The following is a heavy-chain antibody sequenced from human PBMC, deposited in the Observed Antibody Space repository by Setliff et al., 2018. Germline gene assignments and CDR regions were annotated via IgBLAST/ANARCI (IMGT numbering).Heavy chain of an antibody. D-gene: IGHD4-17*01. V-gene: IGHV1-18*01. CDR1: GYTFATYG. CDR3: ARDLSTTVMTRSWYYFDY. J-gene: IGHJ4*02. Sequence: GGSVKVSCKASGYTFATYGISWVRQAPGQGLEWMGWISPYNSNTNYAQNFQGRVTMTTDTSTSTAYMELRSLRSDDTAMYYCARDLSTTVMTRSWYYFDYWGQGTLVTVSS. CDR2: ISPYNSNT.